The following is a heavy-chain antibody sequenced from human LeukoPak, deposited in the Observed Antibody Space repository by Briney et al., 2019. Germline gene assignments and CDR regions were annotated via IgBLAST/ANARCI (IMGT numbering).Heavy chain of an antibody. J-gene: IGHJ4*02. D-gene: IGHD5-12*01. CDR3: ARVRGYSGYPRPYYFDY. V-gene: IGHV4-39*07. Sequence: WVRQPPGKGLEWIGSIYYSGSTYYNPSLKSRVTISVDTSKNQFSLKLSSVTAADTAVYYCARVRGYSGYPRPYYFDYWGQGTLVTVSS. CDR2: IYYSGST.